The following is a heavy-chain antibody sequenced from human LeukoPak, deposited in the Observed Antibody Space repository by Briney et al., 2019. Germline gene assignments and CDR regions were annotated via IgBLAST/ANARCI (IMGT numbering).Heavy chain of an antibody. CDR3: ATLSRLRFLEWLLKPTNWFDP. J-gene: IGHJ5*02. Sequence: EASVKVSCKVSGYTLTELSMHWVRQAPGKGLEWMGGFDPEDGETIYAQKFQGRVTMTEDTSTDTAYMELSSLRSEDTAVYYCATLSRLRFLEWLLKPTNWFDPWGQGTLVTVSS. CDR2: FDPEDGET. D-gene: IGHD3-3*01. V-gene: IGHV1-24*01. CDR1: GYTLTELS.